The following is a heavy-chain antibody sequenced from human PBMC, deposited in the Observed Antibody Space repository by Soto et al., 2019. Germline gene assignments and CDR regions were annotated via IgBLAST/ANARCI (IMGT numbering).Heavy chain of an antibody. Sequence: QVTLKESGPVLVKPTETLTLTCTVSGFSLSNARMGVSWIRQPPGKALEWLAHIFSNDEKSYSTSLKSRLTISKDTSKSQVVLTMTNMDPVDTATYYCARNLLALKEDYYYYGMDVWGQGTTVTVSS. CDR2: IFSNDEK. CDR1: GFSLSNARMG. D-gene: IGHD1-26*01. J-gene: IGHJ6*02. CDR3: ARNLLALKEDYYYYGMDV. V-gene: IGHV2-26*01.